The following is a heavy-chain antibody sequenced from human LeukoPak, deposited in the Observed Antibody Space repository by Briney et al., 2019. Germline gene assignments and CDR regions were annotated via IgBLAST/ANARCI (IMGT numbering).Heavy chain of an antibody. D-gene: IGHD6-19*01. CDR3: ARKLDSSGWTLFDY. V-gene: IGHV1-2*02. J-gene: IGHJ4*02. CDR2: INPNSGGT. CDR1: GYTFTGYY. Sequence: ASVKVSCTASGYTFTGYYMHWVRQAPGQGLEWMGWINPNSGGTNYAQKFQGRVTMTRDTSISTAYMELSRLRSDDTAVYYCARKLDSSGWTLFDYWGQGTLVTVSS.